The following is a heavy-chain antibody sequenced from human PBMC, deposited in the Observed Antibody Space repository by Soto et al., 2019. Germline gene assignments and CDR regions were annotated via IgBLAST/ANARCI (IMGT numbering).Heavy chain of an antibody. D-gene: IGHD2-15*01. J-gene: IGHJ3*02. V-gene: IGHV1-46*03. CDR1: GYTFTSYY. Sequence: ASVKVSCKASGYTFTSYYMHWARQAPGQGLEWMGIINPSGGSTSYAQKFQGRVTMTRDTSTSTVYMELSSLRSEDTAVYYCAIGRCSGGSCYPPGAFDIWGQGTMVTVSS. CDR2: INPSGGST. CDR3: AIGRCSGGSCYPPGAFDI.